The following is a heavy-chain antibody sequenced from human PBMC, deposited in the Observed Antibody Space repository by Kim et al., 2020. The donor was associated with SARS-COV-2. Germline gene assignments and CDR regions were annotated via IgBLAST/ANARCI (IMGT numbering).Heavy chain of an antibody. CDR3: AKDRSSRSRLMDV. CDR2: ISYDGSNK. J-gene: IGHJ6*02. V-gene: IGHV3-30*18. CDR1: GFTFSSYG. D-gene: IGHD6-13*01. Sequence: GGSLRLSCAASGFTFSSYGMHWVRQAPGKGLEWVAVISYDGSNKYYADSVKGRFTISRDNSKNTLYLQMNSLRAEDTAVYYCAKDRSSRSRLMDVWGQGT.